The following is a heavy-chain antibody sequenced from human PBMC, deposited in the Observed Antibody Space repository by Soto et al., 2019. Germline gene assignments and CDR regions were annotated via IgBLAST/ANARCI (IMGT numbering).Heavy chain of an antibody. CDR1: GYSFTNYW. V-gene: IGHV5-51*01. CDR3: ARHPHGDYDVMDV. CDR2: IYPGDSGT. Sequence: GESLKISCKGSGYSFTNYWIGWVRHMPGKGLEWMGIIYPGDSGTTYSPSFQGRVTMSVDWSISTAYLQWSSLKASDSAMYYCARHPHGDYDVMDVWGRGSTVAVSS. J-gene: IGHJ6*02. D-gene: IGHD4-17*01.